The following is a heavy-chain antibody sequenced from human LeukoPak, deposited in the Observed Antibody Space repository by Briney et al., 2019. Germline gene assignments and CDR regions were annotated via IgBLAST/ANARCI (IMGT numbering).Heavy chain of an antibody. V-gene: IGHV4-34*01. Sequence: PSETLSLTCAVYGGSFSGYYWSWIRQPPGKGLEWIGEINHSGSTNYNPSLKSRVTISVDTSKNQFSLKLSPVTAADTAVYYCARGPLGDFWSGYYSDGMDVWGQGTTVTVSS. CDR1: GGSFSGYY. D-gene: IGHD3-3*01. CDR2: INHSGST. J-gene: IGHJ6*02. CDR3: ARGPLGDFWSGYYSDGMDV.